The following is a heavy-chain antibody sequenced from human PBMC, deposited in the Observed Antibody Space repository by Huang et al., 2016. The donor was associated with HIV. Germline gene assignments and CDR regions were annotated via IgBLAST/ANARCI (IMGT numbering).Heavy chain of an antibody. CDR3: ARRMAGWDDVFDM. CDR2: ISLIGTTI. D-gene: IGHD6-19*01. V-gene: IGHV3-11*01. J-gene: IGHJ3*02. CDR1: GLVFSDHY. Sequence: QVQLVESGGGLVKPGGSLRLSCAASGLVFSDHYMNWIRQAPGKGLEGISYISLIGTTIRYADSVKGRFTISGDNAKKSLFLEMNSLRVEDTAVYYCARRMAGWDDVFDMWGQGTMVTVSS.